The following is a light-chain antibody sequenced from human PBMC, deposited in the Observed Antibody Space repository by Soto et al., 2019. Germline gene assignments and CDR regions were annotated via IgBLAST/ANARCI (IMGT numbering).Light chain of an antibody. V-gene: IGKV1-39*01. J-gene: IGKJ2*01. CDR2: AAS. CDR3: QQSYSTPYT. Sequence: DIQMTQSPSSLSASVGDRVTITCRASQSISSYLNWFQLKPGKAPKLLIYAASTLQSGVPSRFSGSGSGTDFTLTISSLRPEDFATYYCQQSYSTPYTFGQGTKLEIK. CDR1: QSISSY.